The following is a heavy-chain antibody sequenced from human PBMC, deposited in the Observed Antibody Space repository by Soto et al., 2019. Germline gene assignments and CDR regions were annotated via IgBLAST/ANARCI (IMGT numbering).Heavy chain of an antibody. V-gene: IGHV3-30*18. CDR1: GFTFSRFG. D-gene: IGHD4-17*01. Sequence: GSLRLSCASSGFTFSRFGMHWVRQAPGKGLEWVALLSYDGSKEYYADSVKGRFSVSRGNSKNTLYLQMNSVRVEDTAVYFCAKRLLRGTTLSVLDYWGRGTLVTVSS. CDR2: LSYDGSKE. J-gene: IGHJ4*02. CDR3: AKRLLRGTTLSVLDY.